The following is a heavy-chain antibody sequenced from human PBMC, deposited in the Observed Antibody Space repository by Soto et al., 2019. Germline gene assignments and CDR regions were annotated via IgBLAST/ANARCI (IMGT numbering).Heavy chain of an antibody. D-gene: IGHD2-15*01. J-gene: IGHJ3*02. Sequence: SETLSLTCAVYGGSFSGYYWSWIRQPPGKGLERIGEINHSGSTNYNPSLKSRVTISVDTSKNQFSLKLSSVTAADTAVYYCAIHSRTPNCSGGSCVSSRAFDIWGQGTMVTVSS. V-gene: IGHV4-34*01. CDR2: INHSGST. CDR3: AIHSRTPNCSGGSCVSSRAFDI. CDR1: GGSFSGYY.